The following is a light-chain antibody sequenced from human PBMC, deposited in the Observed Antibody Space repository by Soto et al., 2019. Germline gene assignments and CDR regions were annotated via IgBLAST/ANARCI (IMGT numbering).Light chain of an antibody. CDR3: QQTYILPVT. J-gene: IGKJ4*01. CDR1: QDISSW. V-gene: IGKV1-12*01. CDR2: AAS. Sequence: DIQMTQSPPSVSASVGDRVTITCRASQDISSWLAWYQQQPGKAPRLLIFAASRLQSGVPSRFSGSGSGTDFTLTISSLQPEDFAVYYCQQTYILPVTFGGGTKVEIK.